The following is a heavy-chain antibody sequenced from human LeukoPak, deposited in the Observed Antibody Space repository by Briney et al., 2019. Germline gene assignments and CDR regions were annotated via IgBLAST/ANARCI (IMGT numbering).Heavy chain of an antibody. V-gene: IGHV4-31*03. CDR2: IYYSGST. J-gene: IGHJ4*02. Sequence: SQTLSLTRTVSGSSISSGGYYWSWIRQHPGKGLEWIGYIYYSGSTYYNPSLKSRVTISVDTSKNQFSLKLSSVTAADTAVYYCARSNYGDLGFDYWGQGTLVTVSS. CDR1: GSSISSGGYY. D-gene: IGHD4-17*01. CDR3: ARSNYGDLGFDY.